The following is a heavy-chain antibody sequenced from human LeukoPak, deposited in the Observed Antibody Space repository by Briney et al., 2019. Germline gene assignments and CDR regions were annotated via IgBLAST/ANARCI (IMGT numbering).Heavy chain of an antibody. D-gene: IGHD3-22*01. V-gene: IGHV5-51*01. CDR3: XXXXYDSSGYRDAFDI. CDR1: GYSFTSYW. Sequence: GESLKISCKGSGYSFTSYWIGWVRQMPGKGLEWMGIIYPGDSDTTYSPSFQGQVTISADKSISTAYLQWSSLKASDTAMYYCXXXXYDSSGYRDAFDIWGQGTMVTVSS. J-gene: IGHJ3*02. CDR2: IYPGDSDT.